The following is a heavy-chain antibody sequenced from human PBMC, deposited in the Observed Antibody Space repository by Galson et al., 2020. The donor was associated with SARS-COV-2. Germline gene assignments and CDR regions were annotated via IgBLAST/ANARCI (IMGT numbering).Heavy chain of an antibody. CDR3: ARVSPAEWELPYYFDY. CDR2: IYYSGST. CDR1: GGSISSSSYY. J-gene: IGHJ4*02. Sequence: SETLSLTCTVSGGSISSSSYYWGWIRQPPGKGLEWIGSIYYSGSTYYNPSLKSRVTISVDTSKNQFSLKLSSVTAADTAVYYCARVSPAEWELPYYFDYWGQGTLVTVSS. D-gene: IGHD1-26*01. V-gene: IGHV4-39*07.